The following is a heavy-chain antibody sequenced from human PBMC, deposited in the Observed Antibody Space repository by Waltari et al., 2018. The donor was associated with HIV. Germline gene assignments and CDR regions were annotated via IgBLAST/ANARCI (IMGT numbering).Heavy chain of an antibody. CDR3: ARDGRIAARPVDY. V-gene: IGHV3-7*01. J-gene: IGHJ4*02. CDR2: IKQDGSEK. CDR1: GFTFSSYW. Sequence: EVQLVESGGGLVQPGGSLRLSCAASGFTFSSYWMSWVRQAPGKGLDWVANIKQDGSEKYYVDSVKGRFTISRDNAKNSLYLQMNSLRAEDTAVYYCARDGRIAARPVDYWGQGTLVTVSS. D-gene: IGHD6-6*01.